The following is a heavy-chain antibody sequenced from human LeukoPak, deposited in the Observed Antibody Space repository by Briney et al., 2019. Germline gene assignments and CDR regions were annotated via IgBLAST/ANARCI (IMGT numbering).Heavy chain of an antibody. V-gene: IGHV3-23*01. CDR2: ISGSGGTT. Sequence: GGSLTLSCAASGFTFSSYAMSWVRQAPGKGREWVSGISGSGGTTYYADSVKGRFTISRDNSKNTLYLQVNSLRAEDTAVYYCAKSCCSTSSCYDGFDCWGQGTLVTVSS. CDR1: GFTFSSYA. J-gene: IGHJ4*02. CDR3: AKSCCSTSSCYDGFDC. D-gene: IGHD2-2*01.